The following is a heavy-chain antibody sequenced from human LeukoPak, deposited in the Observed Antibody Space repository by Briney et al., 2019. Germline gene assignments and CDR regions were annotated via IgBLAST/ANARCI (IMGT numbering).Heavy chain of an antibody. CDR1: GFTFDDYA. V-gene: IGHV3-9*03. CDR3: AKDMFSLVGDAFDI. CDR2: ISWNSGSI. J-gene: IGHJ3*02. Sequence: GGSLRLSCAASGFTFDDYAMHWVRQAPGKGLEWVSGISWNSGSIGYADSVKGRFTISRDNAKNSLYLQMNSLRAEDMALYYCAKDMFSLVGDAFDIWGQGTMVTVSS. D-gene: IGHD1-26*01.